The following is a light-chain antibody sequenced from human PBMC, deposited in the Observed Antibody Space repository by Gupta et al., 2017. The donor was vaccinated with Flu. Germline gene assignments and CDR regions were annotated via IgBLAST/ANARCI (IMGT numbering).Light chain of an antibody. CDR3: CSYAGTFTFV. CDR2: GVT. Sequence: SVTISCTGSISDIGNYDYVSWYQQHPGRAPKLVIYGVTERPSGVPERFSGSKSGETASLTISGLQAEDEASYYCCSYAGTFTFVFGGGTKLNVL. V-gene: IGLV2-11*03. CDR1: ISDIGNYDY. J-gene: IGLJ2*01.